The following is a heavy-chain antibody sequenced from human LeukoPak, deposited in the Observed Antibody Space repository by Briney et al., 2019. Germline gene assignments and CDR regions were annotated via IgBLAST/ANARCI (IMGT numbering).Heavy chain of an antibody. CDR1: GFTFSSYA. CDR2: ISYDGSNK. Sequence: PGGSLRLSCAASGFTFSSYAMHWVRQAPGKGLEWVAVISYDGSNKYYADSVKGRFTISRDNSQNTLYLQMNSLRAEDTAVYYCAKTVVSDGWNYFDYWGQGTLVTVSS. D-gene: IGHD3-10*01. V-gene: IGHV3-30-3*02. CDR3: AKTVVSDGWNYFDY. J-gene: IGHJ4*02.